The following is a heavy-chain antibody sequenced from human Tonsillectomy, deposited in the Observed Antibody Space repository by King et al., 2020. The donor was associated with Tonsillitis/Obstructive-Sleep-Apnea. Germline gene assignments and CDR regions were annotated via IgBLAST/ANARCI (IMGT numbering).Heavy chain of an antibody. Sequence: EVQLVESGGGLVQPGGSLRLSCAASGITFSSNDMSWVRQAPGKGLEWVSAISDSGGSTYYADSVKGRFTISRDNSKNTLYLQMNSLRAEDTAVYYCAKEEAYYYGSGDWFDPWGQGTLVTVSS. D-gene: IGHD3-10*01. J-gene: IGHJ5*02. CDR1: GITFSSND. CDR2: ISDSGGST. CDR3: AKEEAYYYGSGDWFDP. V-gene: IGHV3-23*04.